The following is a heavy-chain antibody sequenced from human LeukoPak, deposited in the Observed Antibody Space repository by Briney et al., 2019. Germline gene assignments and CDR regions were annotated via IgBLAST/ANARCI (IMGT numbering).Heavy chain of an antibody. CDR2: INHSGST. CDR1: GGSFSGYY. V-gene: IGHV4-34*01. Sequence: SETLSLTCAVYGGSFSGYYWSWIRQPPGKGLEWIGEINHSGSTNYNPSLKSRVTISVDTSKNQFSLKLSSVTAADTAVYYCAREDVDTAMVDYWGQGTLVTVSS. CDR3: AREDVDTAMVDY. J-gene: IGHJ4*02. D-gene: IGHD5-18*01.